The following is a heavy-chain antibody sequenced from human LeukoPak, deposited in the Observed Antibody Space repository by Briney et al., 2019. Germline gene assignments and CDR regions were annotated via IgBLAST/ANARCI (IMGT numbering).Heavy chain of an antibody. CDR3: AKVGTGTTSSPNFDY. CDR1: GFTFSSYG. Sequence: GGSLRLSCAASGFTFSSYGMNWVRQAPGKGLEWVSAISGSGGSTYYADSVKGRFTISRDNSKNTLYLQMNSLRAEDTAVYYCAKVGTGTTSSPNFDYWGQGTLVTVSS. CDR2: ISGSGGST. V-gene: IGHV3-23*01. J-gene: IGHJ4*02. D-gene: IGHD1-7*01.